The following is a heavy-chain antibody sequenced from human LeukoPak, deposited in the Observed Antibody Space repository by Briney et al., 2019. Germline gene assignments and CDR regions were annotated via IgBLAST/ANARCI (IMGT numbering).Heavy chain of an antibody. CDR3: ARDPTGYYYDSSGYCFDY. J-gene: IGHJ4*02. CDR1: GYTFTSYY. D-gene: IGHD3-22*01. CDR2: INPSGGST. V-gene: IGHV1-46*01. Sequence: ASVKVSCKASGYTFTSYYMHWVRQAPGQGLEWMGIINPSGGSTSYAQKFQGRVTMTRDTSTSTVYMELSSLRSEDTAVYYCARDPTGYYYDSSGYCFDYWGQGTLVTVSS.